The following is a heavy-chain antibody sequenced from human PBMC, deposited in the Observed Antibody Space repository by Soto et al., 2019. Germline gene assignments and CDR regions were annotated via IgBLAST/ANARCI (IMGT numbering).Heavy chain of an antibody. Sequence: SETLSLTCAVYGGSFSGYYWRWIRQPPGKGLEWIGEINHSGSTNYNPALKSRVTISVDTSKNQFSLKLSSVTAADTAVYYCARGLGGGDSYYYGMDVWGQGTKVTVSS. V-gene: IGHV4-34*01. D-gene: IGHD3-16*01. CDR3: ARGLGGGDSYYYGMDV. CDR2: INHSGST. J-gene: IGHJ6*02. CDR1: GGSFSGYY.